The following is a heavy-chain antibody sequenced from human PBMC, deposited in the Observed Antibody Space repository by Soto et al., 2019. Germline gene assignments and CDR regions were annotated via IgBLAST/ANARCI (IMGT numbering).Heavy chain of an antibody. V-gene: IGHV3-23*01. J-gene: IGHJ4*02. CDR2: ISGSGGST. CDR3: AKDVWVEYSSSPRTRAPTDY. D-gene: IGHD6-6*01. CDR1: GFTFSSCA. Sequence: GGSLRLSCAASGFTFSSCAMSWVRQAPGKGLEWVSAISGSGGSTYYADSVKGRFTISRDNSKNTLYLQMNSLRAEDTAVYYCAKDVWVEYSSSPRTRAPTDYWGQGTLVTVSS.